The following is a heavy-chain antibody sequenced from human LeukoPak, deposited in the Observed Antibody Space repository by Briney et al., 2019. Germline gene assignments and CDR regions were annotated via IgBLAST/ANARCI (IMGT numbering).Heavy chain of an antibody. Sequence: PSETLSLTCTVSGGSISSYYWSWIRQPPGKGPEWIGYIYYSGSTNYNPSLKSRVTISVDTSKNQFSLKLSSVTAADTAVYYCDILTGFPLWGQGTLVTVSS. CDR3: DILTGFPL. V-gene: IGHV4-59*08. CDR2: IYYSGST. D-gene: IGHD3-9*01. CDR1: GGSISSYY. J-gene: IGHJ4*02.